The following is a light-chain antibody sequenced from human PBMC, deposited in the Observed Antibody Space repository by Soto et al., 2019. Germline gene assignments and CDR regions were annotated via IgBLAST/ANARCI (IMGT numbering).Light chain of an antibody. CDR3: QQYGSSPET. V-gene: IGKV3-11*01. J-gene: IGKJ1*01. CDR2: DAS. CDR1: QSVSTY. Sequence: EIVLTQSPGSLSLSPGERATLSCRASQSVSTYLAWYQQKPGQAPRLLIYDASNRATGIPARFSGGGSGTDFTLTITSLQSEDFALYYCQQYGSSPETFGQGTKVDIK.